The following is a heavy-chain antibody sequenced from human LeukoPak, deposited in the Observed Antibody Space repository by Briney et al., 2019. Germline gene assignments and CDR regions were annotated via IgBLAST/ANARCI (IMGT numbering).Heavy chain of an antibody. CDR1: GFTFSSYS. Sequence: GGSLRLSCAASGFTFSSYSMDWVRQAPGKGLEWVSYTSSSSSTIKYADSVRGRFTISRDNAENSLYLQMNSLRDEDTAAYYCARARGTGWYFDLWGRGTLVTVSS. CDR2: TSSSSSTI. D-gene: IGHD2-15*01. CDR3: ARARGTGWYFDL. V-gene: IGHV3-48*02. J-gene: IGHJ2*01.